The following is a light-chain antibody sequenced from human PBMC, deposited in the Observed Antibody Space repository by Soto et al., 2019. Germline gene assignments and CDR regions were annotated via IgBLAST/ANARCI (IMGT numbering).Light chain of an antibody. J-gene: IGKJ1*01. Sequence: LSDAASTLSLTQGERATLSFMASQIVSSYLAWYQQKPGQAPRLLIYDSSNRATGIPARFSGSGSGTDFTLTISSLEPEDFAVYYCQQRSNWPPLPFGQRTKVAIK. CDR1: QIVSSY. V-gene: IGKV3-11*01. CDR3: QQRSNWPPLP. CDR2: DSS.